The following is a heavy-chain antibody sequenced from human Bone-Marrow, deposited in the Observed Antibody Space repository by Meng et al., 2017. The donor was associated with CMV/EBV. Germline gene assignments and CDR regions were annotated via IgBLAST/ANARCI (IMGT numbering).Heavy chain of an antibody. CDR3: ARGLVRRQQLGLVYYGMDV. CDR1: GFTFSSYD. J-gene: IGHJ6*02. Sequence: GGSLRLSCAASGFTFSSYDMHWVRQAPGKGLEWMALISYDGSNKYYADSVKGRFTISRDNSKNTLYLQVNSLRAEDTALYYCARGLVRRQQLGLVYYGMDVWGQGTTVTVSS. V-gene: IGHV3-30-3*01. CDR2: ISYDGSNK. D-gene: IGHD6-13*01.